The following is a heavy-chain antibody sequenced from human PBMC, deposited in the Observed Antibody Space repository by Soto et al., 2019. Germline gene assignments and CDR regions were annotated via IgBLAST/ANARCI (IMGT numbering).Heavy chain of an antibody. CDR2: IKQDGRAA. J-gene: IGHJ3*01. CDR3: GGGDYQDPMGPFRDVLVF. CDR1: GFPFSTYW. Sequence: GGSLRLSCAASGFPFSTYWMSWVRQAPGKGLEWVANIKQDGRAAWYVDSVKGRFTISRDNAKKSLYLQMNSLRVEDTAVYYFGGGDYQDPMGPFRDVLVFWGQGTLSPSPQ. V-gene: IGHV3-7*04. D-gene: IGHD2-2*01.